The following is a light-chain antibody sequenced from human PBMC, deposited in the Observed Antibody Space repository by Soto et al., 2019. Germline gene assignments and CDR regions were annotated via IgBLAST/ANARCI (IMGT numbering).Light chain of an antibody. CDR2: GAS. V-gene: IGKV3-15*01. J-gene: IGKJ1*01. CDR3: HQYNNFWT. CDR1: QSVSSR. Sequence: EIVMTQSPATLSVSPGERVTLSCRASQSVSSRLAWYHQKPGQSPRLLIYGASTRATGIPARFSGSGSGTEFTLTISSLQSEDFGLYYCHQYNNFWTLGQGTKVEIK.